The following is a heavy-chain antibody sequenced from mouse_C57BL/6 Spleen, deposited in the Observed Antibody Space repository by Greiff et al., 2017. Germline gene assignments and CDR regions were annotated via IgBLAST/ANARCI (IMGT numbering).Heavy chain of an antibody. CDR3: ARPPGSSYGDWDCDV. D-gene: IGHD1-1*01. J-gene: IGHJ1*03. CDR1: GFTFTDYY. Sequence: EVKLVESGGGLVQPGGSLSLSCAASGFTFTDYYMSWVRQPPGKALEWLGFLRNKANGYTTESSASVKGRFSISRDHSQSILYLQLNALRAEDSATYYCARPPGSSYGDWDCDVGGTGTTVTVSS. CDR2: LRNKANGYTT. V-gene: IGHV7-3*01.